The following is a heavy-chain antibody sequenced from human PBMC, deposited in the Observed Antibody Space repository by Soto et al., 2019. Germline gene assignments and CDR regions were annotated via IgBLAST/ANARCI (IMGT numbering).Heavy chain of an antibody. Sequence: QVQLVESGGGVVQPGRSLRLSCAASGFTFSSYGMHWVRQAPGKGLEWVAVISYDGSNKYYADSVKGRFTISRDNSKNTLDLQMNSLRAEDTAVYYCAKPNMNHDAFDIWGQGTMVTVSS. CDR2: ISYDGSNK. J-gene: IGHJ3*02. V-gene: IGHV3-30*18. D-gene: IGHD3-16*01. CDR1: GFTFSSYG. CDR3: AKPNMNHDAFDI.